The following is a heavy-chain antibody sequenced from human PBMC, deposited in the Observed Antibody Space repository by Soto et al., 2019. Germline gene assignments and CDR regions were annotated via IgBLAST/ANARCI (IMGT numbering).Heavy chain of an antibody. D-gene: IGHD3-22*01. CDR2: IYYSGST. CDR3: ARVPYTSYDSSGYYGPSWFDP. J-gene: IGHJ5*02. V-gene: IGHV4-31*03. Sequence: SETLSLTCTVSGGSISSGGYYWSWIRQHPGKGLEWIGYIYYSGSTYYNPSLKSRVTISVDTSKNQFSLKLSSVTAADTAVYYCARVPYTSYDSSGYYGPSWFDPWAQGTXVTVSS. CDR1: GGSISSGGYY.